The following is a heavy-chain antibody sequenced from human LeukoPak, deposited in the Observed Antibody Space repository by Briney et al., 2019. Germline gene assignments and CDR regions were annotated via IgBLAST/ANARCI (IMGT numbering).Heavy chain of an antibody. CDR3: AKTGHDYVWGSYRYYFDY. J-gene: IGHJ4*02. V-gene: IGHV3-23*01. CDR2: ISGSGGST. CDR1: GFTSSSYA. D-gene: IGHD3-16*02. Sequence: GGSLRLSCAASGFTSSSYAMSWVRKAPGKGLEWVSAISGSGGSTYYADSVKGRFTISRDNSKNTLYLQMNSLRAEDTAVYYCAKTGHDYVWGSYRYYFDYWGQGTLVTVSS.